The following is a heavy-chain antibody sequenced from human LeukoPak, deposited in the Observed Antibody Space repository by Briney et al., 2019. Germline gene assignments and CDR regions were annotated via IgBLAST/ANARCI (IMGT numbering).Heavy chain of an antibody. V-gene: IGHV1-46*01. CDR1: GYTFTSYY. J-gene: IGHJ3*02. Sequence: ASVKVSCKASGYTFTSYYMHWVRQAPGQGLEWMGIINTSGGSTSYAQKFQGRVTMTRDTSTSTVYMELSSLRSEDTAVYYCARVKPNYYDSSAYRTFDIWGQGTMVTVSS. CDR2: INTSGGST. CDR3: ARVKPNYYDSSAYRTFDI. D-gene: IGHD3-22*01.